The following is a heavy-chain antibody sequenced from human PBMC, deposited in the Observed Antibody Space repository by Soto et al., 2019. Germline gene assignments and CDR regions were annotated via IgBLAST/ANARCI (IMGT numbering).Heavy chain of an antibody. Sequence: TLSLTCAVSGGSISSGGYSCSWIRQPPGKGLEWIGYIYRSGSTYYIPSLKSRVTISVDRYKNQFSLKLSSVSAADTAVYYCVRGRGTGSMDYWGRGTRVTVSS. CDR3: VRGRGTGSMDY. CDR2: IYRSGST. J-gene: IGHJ4*02. D-gene: IGHD1-1*01. CDR1: GGSISSGGYS. V-gene: IGHV4-30-2*01.